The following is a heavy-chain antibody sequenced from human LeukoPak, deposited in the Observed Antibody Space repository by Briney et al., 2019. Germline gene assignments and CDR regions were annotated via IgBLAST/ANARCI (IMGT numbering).Heavy chain of an antibody. V-gene: IGHV1-69*13. Sequence: SVKVSCKASGGTFSSYAISWVRQAPGQGLEWMGGIIPIFGTANYAQEFQGRVTITADESTSTAYMELSSLRSEDTAVYYCARRLDYYYYMDVWGKGTTVTVSS. CDR2: IIPIFGTA. J-gene: IGHJ6*03. CDR3: ARRLDYYYYMDV. CDR1: GGTFSSYA. D-gene: IGHD5/OR15-5a*01.